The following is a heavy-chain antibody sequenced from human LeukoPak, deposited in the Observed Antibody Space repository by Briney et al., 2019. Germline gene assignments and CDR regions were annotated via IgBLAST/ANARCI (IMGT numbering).Heavy chain of an antibody. D-gene: IGHD5-18*01. CDR1: GFTFSRYL. V-gene: IGHV3-74*01. CDR2: INVDGSDT. J-gene: IGHJ4*02. Sequence: PGGSLRLSCAASGFTFSRYLMHWVRQAPGKGLVWVSRINVDGSDTRYADSVKGRFTISRDNSKNTLYLQMNSLRVEDTAVYYCAKLRFPYFDYWGQGTLVTVSS. CDR3: AKLRFPYFDY.